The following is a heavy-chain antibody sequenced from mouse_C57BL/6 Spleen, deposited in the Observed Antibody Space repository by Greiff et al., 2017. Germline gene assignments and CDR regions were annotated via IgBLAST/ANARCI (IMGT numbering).Heavy chain of an antibody. V-gene: IGHV5-16*01. CDR1: GFTFSDYY. J-gene: IGHJ1*03. D-gene: IGHD1-1*01. Sequence: EVMLVESEGGLVQPGSSMKLSCTASGFTFSDYYMAWVRQVPEKGLEWVANINYDGSSTYYLDSLKSRFIISRDNAKNILYLQMSSLKSEDTATYYCARGTTVVSRYFDVWGTGTTVTVSS. CDR2: INYDGSST. CDR3: ARGTTVVSRYFDV.